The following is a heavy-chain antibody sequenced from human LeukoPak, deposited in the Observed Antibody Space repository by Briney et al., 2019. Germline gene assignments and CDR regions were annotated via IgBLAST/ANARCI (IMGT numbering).Heavy chain of an antibody. D-gene: IGHD2/OR15-2a*01. CDR3: TRDPPAVLLGTYG. CDR1: GFSVTSNY. V-gene: IGHV3-66*01. J-gene: IGHJ4*02. Sequence: PGGSLRLSCTASGFSVTSNYMNWVRQAPGQGLEWVSLIYSDGSTYHADSVKGRFTISRDKSNNMVYLQMNNLRVEDTAMYYCTRDPPAVLLGTYGWGQGALVTVSS. CDR2: IYSDGST.